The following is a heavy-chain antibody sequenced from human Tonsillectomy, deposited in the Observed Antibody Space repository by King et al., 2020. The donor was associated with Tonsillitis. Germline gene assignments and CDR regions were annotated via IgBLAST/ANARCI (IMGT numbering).Heavy chain of an antibody. CDR2: IYWNDDQ. Sequence: TLKDSGPTLVKPTQTLTLTCTFSGFSLSTSGVGVGWIRQPPEKAREWLALIYWNDDQRYSPSLKSRLTITKDTSKNQVVLTMTNMDPVDTATYYCAHRGDYDILTGYVNWFDPWGQGTLVTVSS. J-gene: IGHJ5*02. V-gene: IGHV2-5*01. D-gene: IGHD3-9*01. CDR1: GFSLSTSGVG. CDR3: AHRGDYDILTGYVNWFDP.